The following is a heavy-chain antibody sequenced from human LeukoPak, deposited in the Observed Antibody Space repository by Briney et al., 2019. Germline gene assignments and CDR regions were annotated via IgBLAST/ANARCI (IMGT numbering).Heavy chain of an antibody. V-gene: IGHV3-23*03. CDR3: AKDLTYVDGRWEFDA. J-gene: IGHJ5*02. CDR2: SYVGGSPA. D-gene: IGHD5-24*01. CDR1: GFNFGGFA. Sequence: PGGSLRLSCSASGFNFGGFAMSWVRQAPGRGLEWVSGSYVGGSPAEYPDSVRGRFTVSRDDSKNTLYLQMNSLRVEDTAVYYCAKDLTYVDGRWEFDAWGQGTVVTVSS.